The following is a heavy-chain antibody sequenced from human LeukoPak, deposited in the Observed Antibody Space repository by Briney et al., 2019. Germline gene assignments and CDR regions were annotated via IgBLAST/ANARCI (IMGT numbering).Heavy chain of an antibody. J-gene: IGHJ4*02. CDR1: GFTFSSYE. CDR2: ISSSGSTI. V-gene: IGHV3-48*03. CDR3: ARVPPVATSYFDY. Sequence: GGSLRLSCAASGFTFSSYEMNWVRQAPGKGLEWVSYISSSGSTIYYADSVKGRFTISRDNVKNSLYLQMNSLRAEDTAVYYCARVPPVATSYFDYWGQGTLVTVSS. D-gene: IGHD5-12*01.